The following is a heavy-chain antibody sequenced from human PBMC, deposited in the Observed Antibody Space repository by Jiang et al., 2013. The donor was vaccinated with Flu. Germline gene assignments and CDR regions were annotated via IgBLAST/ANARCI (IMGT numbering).Heavy chain of an antibody. Sequence: SGGGLEQPGGSLRLSCAASGFTLRNYAMSWIRQAPGKGLEWVATISSTGSSTFHADSVIGRFTISRDISKNTLYLQMNSLRAEDTAVYYCAKDTTGRDNDFWSGYFYDYWGQGTLVAVSS. V-gene: IGHV3-23*01. CDR3: AKDTTGRDNDFWSGYFYDY. J-gene: IGHJ4*02. CDR2: ISSTGSST. D-gene: IGHD3-3*01. CDR1: GFTLRNYA.